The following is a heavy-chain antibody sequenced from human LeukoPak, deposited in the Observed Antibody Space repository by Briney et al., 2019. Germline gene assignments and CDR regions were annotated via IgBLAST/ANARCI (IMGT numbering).Heavy chain of an antibody. CDR3: ARQSTYYYDSSGYWRN. CDR2: IYYTGRT. Sequence: SETLSLTCTVSGGSITSGSYYWGWLRQPPGKGLEWVGSIYYTGRTYYNPSLKSRVSISVDMSKNQLSLKLDSVTAADTAVYYCARQSTYYYDSSGYWRNWGQGTLVTVSS. CDR1: GGSITSGSYY. D-gene: IGHD3-22*01. J-gene: IGHJ4*02. V-gene: IGHV4-39*01.